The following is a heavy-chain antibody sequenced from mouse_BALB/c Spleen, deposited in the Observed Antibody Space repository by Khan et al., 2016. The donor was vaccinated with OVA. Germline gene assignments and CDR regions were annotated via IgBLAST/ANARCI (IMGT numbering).Heavy chain of an antibody. Sequence: VQLKESGPGLVKPSQSLSLTCTVTGYSITSDYAWNWIRQFQGNKLEWMGYISYSGSTSYTPSLQSRISITRDTSKNQRFLQLNSVTTEDTATYYCTGGRAYWGQGTLVTVSA. CDR2: ISYSGST. D-gene: IGHD3-3*01. CDR3: TGGRAY. V-gene: IGHV3-2*02. J-gene: IGHJ3*01. CDR1: GYSITSDYA.